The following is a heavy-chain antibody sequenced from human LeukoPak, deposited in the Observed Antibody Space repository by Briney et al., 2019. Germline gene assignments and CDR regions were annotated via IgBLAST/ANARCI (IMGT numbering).Heavy chain of an antibody. CDR3: AKTARLRYFEY. D-gene: IGHD3-9*01. CDR2: IYYSGST. J-gene: IGHJ4*02. Sequence: SETLSLTCTVSGGSISSYYWSWIRQPPGKGLEWVGYIYYSGSTNYNPSLKSRVTISLDTSKNQFSLNLTSVTAADTAVYYCAKTARLRYFEYWGQGTLVTVSS. CDR1: GGSISSYY. V-gene: IGHV4-59*03.